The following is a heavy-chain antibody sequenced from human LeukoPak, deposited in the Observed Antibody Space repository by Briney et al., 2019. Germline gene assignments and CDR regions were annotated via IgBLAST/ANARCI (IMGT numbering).Heavy chain of an antibody. V-gene: IGHV3-23*01. CDR2: ISGSGGST. Sequence: PGGSLRLSCAASGFTFSSYAMSWVRQAPGKGLEWVSAISGSGGSTYYADSVKGRFTISRDNSKNTLYLQMNSLRAEDTAVYYCAKSPAGYSSSYNFDYWGQGTLVTVSS. CDR3: AKSPAGYSSSYNFDY. CDR1: GFTFSSYA. D-gene: IGHD6-13*01. J-gene: IGHJ4*02.